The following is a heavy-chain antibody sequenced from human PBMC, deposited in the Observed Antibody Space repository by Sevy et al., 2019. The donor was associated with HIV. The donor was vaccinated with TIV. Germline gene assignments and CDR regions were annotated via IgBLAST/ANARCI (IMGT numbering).Heavy chain of an antibody. CDR2: ISGGGDGT. D-gene: IGHD3-22*01. J-gene: IGHJ4*02. Sequence: GGSLRLSCAASGFTFNIYAMSWVRQAPGKGLEWLSAISGGGDGTYYADSVKGRFTISGDNSRNTLYLQMNSLRAEDTAVYYRAKRPYYYYNSDGHLVSSTDEADYWGQGTLVTVSS. CDR3: AKRPYYYYNSDGHLVSSTDEADY. CDR1: GFTFNIYA. V-gene: IGHV3-23*01.